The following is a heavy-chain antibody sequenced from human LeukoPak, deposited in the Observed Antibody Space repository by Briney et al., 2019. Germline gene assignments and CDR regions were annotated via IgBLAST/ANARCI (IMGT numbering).Heavy chain of an antibody. CDR3: ARTGTIFGALRRLDY. Sequence: ASVKVSCKASGYTFTGYHMHWVRQAPGQGLEWMGWINPNSGGARYAQKFQGRVTMTRDTSISTAYMELSRLRSDDTAVYYCARTGTIFGALRRLDYWGQGALVTVSS. CDR2: INPNSGGA. J-gene: IGHJ4*02. V-gene: IGHV1-2*02. CDR1: GYTFTGYH. D-gene: IGHD3-3*01.